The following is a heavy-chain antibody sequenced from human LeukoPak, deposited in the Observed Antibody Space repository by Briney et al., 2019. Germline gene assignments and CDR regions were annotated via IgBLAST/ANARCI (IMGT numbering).Heavy chain of an antibody. V-gene: IGHV3-30-3*01. CDR2: TDGTNK. CDR3: AKDLIASPPDCFDY. CDR1: GFTFTIHA. Sequence: PGRSLRLSCTASGFTFTIHAVHWVRQAPGTGLEWVAVTDGTNKFYSDSERARITISGDTSNNTIYLQMHSLRPEDAAMYYCAKDLIASPPDCFDYWGQGTLVSVSS. J-gene: IGHJ4*02. D-gene: IGHD2-21*01.